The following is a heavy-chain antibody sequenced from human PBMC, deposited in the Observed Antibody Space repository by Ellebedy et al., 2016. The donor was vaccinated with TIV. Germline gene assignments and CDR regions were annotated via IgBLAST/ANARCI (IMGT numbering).Heavy chain of an antibody. J-gene: IGHJ6*02. CDR2: ISSNGDSI. V-gene: IGHV3-23*01. CDR1: GITFGTYS. Sequence: GGSLRLSXVASGITFGTYSMGWVRQAPGKGLEWVSAISSNGDSIVYVDSVRGRFSVSRDNSKTTLYLQMNSLRVEDTAVYYCVKGIRAIIHQGMDIWGQGTTVTVSS. D-gene: IGHD2-21*01. CDR3: VKGIRAIIHQGMDI.